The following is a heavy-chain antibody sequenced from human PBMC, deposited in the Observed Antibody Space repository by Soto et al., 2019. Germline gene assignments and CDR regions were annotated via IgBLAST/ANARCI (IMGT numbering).Heavy chain of an antibody. CDR3: ARDRSPYCSGGSCYAFDY. CDR2: INHSGST. Sequence: SETLSLTCAVYGGSFSGYYWSWIRQPPGKGLEWIGEINHSGSTNYNPSLKSRVTISVDTSKNQFSLKLSSVTAADTAVYYCARDRSPYCSGGSCYAFDYWGQGTLVTVSS. CDR1: GGSFSGYY. J-gene: IGHJ4*02. V-gene: IGHV4-34*01. D-gene: IGHD2-15*01.